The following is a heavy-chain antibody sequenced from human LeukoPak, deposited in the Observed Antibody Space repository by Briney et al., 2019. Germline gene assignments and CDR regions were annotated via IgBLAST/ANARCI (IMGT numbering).Heavy chain of an antibody. CDR1: GFTFTSYA. D-gene: IGHD3-22*01. V-gene: IGHV3-23*01. CDR3: AKDSLYDSSGYYYVRSGLDC. Sequence: GGSLRLSCAASGFTFTSYALTWVRQAPGKGLEWVSAISSSGGSTYYADSVKGRFTISRDNSKNTLYVQMNRVRAEDTAVYYCAKDSLYDSSGYYYVRSGLDCWGQGTLATVSS. J-gene: IGHJ4*02. CDR2: ISSSGGST.